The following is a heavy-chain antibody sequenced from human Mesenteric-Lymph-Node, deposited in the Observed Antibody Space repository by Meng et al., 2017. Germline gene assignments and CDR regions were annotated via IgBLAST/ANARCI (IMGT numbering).Heavy chain of an antibody. CDR1: VGSIRSDIR. CDR3: ARGKQDAWELLAY. Sequence: QGLMHDGGPVMVSPSGCLSLTCSVAVGSIRSDIRWTWVRQPPRKGLVWIGDIDDRGSTKYTPSLNSRISISLDKSKNHFSVKVNSVAAADTAVYYCARGKQDAWELLAYWGQGALVTVSS. CDR2: IDDRGST. V-gene: IGHV4-4*02. D-gene: IGHD1-26*01. J-gene: IGHJ4*02.